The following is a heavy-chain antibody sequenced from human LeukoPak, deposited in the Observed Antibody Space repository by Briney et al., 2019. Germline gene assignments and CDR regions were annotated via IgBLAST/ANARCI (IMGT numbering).Heavy chain of an antibody. D-gene: IGHD3-3*01. CDR3: ARDGDDFWSGYRAPPDY. CDR1: GFTFSSYW. V-gene: IGHV3-7*01. Sequence: GGSLRLSCAASGFTFSSYWMSWVRQAPGKGLEWVANIKQDGSEKYYVDSVKGRFTISRDNAKNSLYLQMNSLRAEDTAVYYCARDGDDFWSGYRAPPDYWGQGTLVTVSS. CDR2: IKQDGSEK. J-gene: IGHJ4*02.